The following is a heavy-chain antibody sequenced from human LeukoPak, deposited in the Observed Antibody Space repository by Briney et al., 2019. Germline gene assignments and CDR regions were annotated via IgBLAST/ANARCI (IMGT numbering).Heavy chain of an antibody. CDR2: INSDESST. V-gene: IGHV3-74*01. CDR3: ARDGYYGSGNYATDY. D-gene: IGHD3-10*01. J-gene: IGHJ4*02. CDR1: GFTFSTYW. Sequence: GGSLRLSCAASGFTFSTYWVYWVRQAPGKGLVWVSRINSDESSTSYADSVKGRFTISRDNARNTLYLQMNSLRVEDTAVYYCARDGYYGSGNYATDYWGQGTLVTVSS.